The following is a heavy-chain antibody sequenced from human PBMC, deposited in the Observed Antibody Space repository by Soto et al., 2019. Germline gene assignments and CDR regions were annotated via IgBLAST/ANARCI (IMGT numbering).Heavy chain of an antibody. CDR1: GFTFSSYG. CDR3: ARDRSDSSGWYIGGYYFDY. Sequence: QVQLVESGGGVVQPGRSLRLSCAASGFTFSSYGMHWVRQAPGKGLEWVAVIWYDGSNKYYADSVKGRFTISRDNSKNTLYLQMNSLRAEDTAVYYCARDRSDSSGWYIGGYYFDYWGQGTLVTVSS. D-gene: IGHD6-19*01. CDR2: IWYDGSNK. J-gene: IGHJ4*02. V-gene: IGHV3-33*01.